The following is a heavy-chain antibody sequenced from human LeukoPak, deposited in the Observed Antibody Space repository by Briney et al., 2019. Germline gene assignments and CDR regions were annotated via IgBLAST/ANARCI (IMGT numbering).Heavy chain of an antibody. CDR2: ISSNGGST. CDR3: ARRAYSYGTFH. D-gene: IGHD5-18*01. Sequence: GGSLRLSCAASGFTFSSYAMPWVRQAPGKGLEYVSAISSNGGSTYYANSVKGRFTISRDNSKNTLYLQMGSLRAEDMAVYYCARRAYSYGTFHWGQGTLVTVSS. V-gene: IGHV3-64*01. CDR1: GFTFSSYA. J-gene: IGHJ4*02.